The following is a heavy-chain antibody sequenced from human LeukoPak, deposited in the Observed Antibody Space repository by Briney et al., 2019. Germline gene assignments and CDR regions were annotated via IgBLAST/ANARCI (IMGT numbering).Heavy chain of an antibody. Sequence: TGGSLRLSCAASGFTFISYWMHWVRQAPGKGLVWVSRINSDGSSTSYADSVKGRFTISRDNAKNTLYMQMNSLRAEDTHVYYCGRTASHYDFWSGYFYYFDYWGQGTLVTVSS. CDR2: INSDGSST. CDR1: GFTFISYW. J-gene: IGHJ4*02. V-gene: IGHV3-74*01. CDR3: GRTASHYDFWSGYFYYFDY. D-gene: IGHD3-3*01.